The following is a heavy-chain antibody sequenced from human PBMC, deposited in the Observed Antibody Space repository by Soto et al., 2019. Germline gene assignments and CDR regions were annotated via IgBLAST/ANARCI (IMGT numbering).Heavy chain of an antibody. J-gene: IGHJ6*02. CDR1: GFTFSSYA. Sequence: EVQLLESGGGLVQPGGSLRLSCAASGFTFSSYAMSWVRQAPGKGLEWVSAISGSGGSTYYADSVKGRFTISRDNSKNTLYLQMNSLRAEDTAVYYCAKGGSSGSYSYYYYGMDVWGQGTTVTVSS. V-gene: IGHV3-23*01. CDR3: AKGGSSGSYSYYYYGMDV. CDR2: ISGSGGST. D-gene: IGHD1-26*01.